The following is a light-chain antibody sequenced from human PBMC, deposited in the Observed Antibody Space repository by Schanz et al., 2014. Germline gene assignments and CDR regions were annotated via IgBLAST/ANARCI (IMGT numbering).Light chain of an antibody. J-gene: IGKJ1*01. V-gene: IGKV1-5*03. Sequence: DIQMTQSPSTLSASVGDRVTITCRASQSISTWLAWFQQKPGKAPKLLIYKASDLESGVPSRFSGSGSGTEFTLTISSLQPDDFATYYCQQSYSTPRTFGQGTKVEIK. CDR1: QSISTW. CDR3: QQSYSTPRT. CDR2: KAS.